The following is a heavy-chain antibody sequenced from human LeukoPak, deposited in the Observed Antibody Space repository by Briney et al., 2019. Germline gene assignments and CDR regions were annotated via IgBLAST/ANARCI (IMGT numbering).Heavy chain of an antibody. CDR3: ARHLARRAAGEVDY. D-gene: IGHD6-13*01. Sequence: PSETLSLTCTVSGGAISSYYWSWIRQPPGKGLEWIGYIYYSGSTNYNPSLKSRVTISVDTSKNQFSLELSSVTAADTAVYYCARHLARRAAGEVDYWSQGTLVTVSS. CDR2: IYYSGST. J-gene: IGHJ4*02. V-gene: IGHV4-59*08. CDR1: GGAISSYY.